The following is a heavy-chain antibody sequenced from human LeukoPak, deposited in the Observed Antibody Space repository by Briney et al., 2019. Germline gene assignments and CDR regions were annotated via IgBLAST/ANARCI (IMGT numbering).Heavy chain of an antibody. V-gene: IGHV4-4*07. D-gene: IGHD3-9*01. CDR2: IHTSGST. CDR1: GGSTSNYF. CDR3: ARGLRYFYDY. J-gene: IGHJ4*02. Sequence: SETLSLTCTVSGGSTSNYFCTWLRQSAGKGLEWIGRIHTSGSTNYNPSLKSRVSMSVDTSKNQFSLKLSSVTAADTAVYYCARGLRYFYDYWGQGTLVTVSS.